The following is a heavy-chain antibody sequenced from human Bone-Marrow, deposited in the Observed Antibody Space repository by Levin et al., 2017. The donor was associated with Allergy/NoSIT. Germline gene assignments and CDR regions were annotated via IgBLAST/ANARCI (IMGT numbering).Heavy chain of an antibody. D-gene: IGHD2-15*01. CDR3: ASRLPPNFDY. J-gene: IGHJ4*02. CDR1: GASVKIGAYF. CDR2: IHYSGTT. Sequence: RPSETLSLSCSVSGASVKIGAYFWSWVRQTPGMGLEWIGDIHYSGTTNYNPSLKSRVTISLDTSKNQFSLSLKFVTAADSAVYYCASRLPPNFDYWGQGTLVTVSS. V-gene: IGHV4-61*08.